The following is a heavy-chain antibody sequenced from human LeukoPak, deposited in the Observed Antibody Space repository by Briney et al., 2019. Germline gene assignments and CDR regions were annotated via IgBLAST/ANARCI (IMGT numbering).Heavy chain of an antibody. D-gene: IGHD3-22*01. CDR2: INGDGSYT. CDR3: ARGFTYDSSGFYPTDY. Sequence: GGSLRLSCAAFGFTFNSYWMHWVRQAPGKGLVWVSHINGDGSYTNYADSMQGRFTISRDTAKNTLYLQMNSLRVDDTAVYYCARGFTYDSSGFYPTDYWGQGTLVTVSS. CDR1: GFTFNSYW. V-gene: IGHV3-74*01. J-gene: IGHJ4*02.